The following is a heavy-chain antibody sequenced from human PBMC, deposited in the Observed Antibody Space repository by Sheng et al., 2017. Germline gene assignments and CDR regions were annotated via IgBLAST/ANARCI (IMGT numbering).Heavy chain of an antibody. CDR3: ARGGPPGXIVVVVAATRYWFDP. V-gene: IGHV4-34*01. J-gene: IGHJ5*02. D-gene: IGHD2-15*01. Sequence: QVQLQQWGAGLLKPSETLSLTCAVYGGSFSGYYWSWIRQPPREGAWSGLGKVNHSGSTNYNPSLKSRVTISVDTSKNQFSLKLSSVTAADTAVYYCARGGPPGXIVVVVAATRYWFDPLGPGNPGHRLL. CDR1: GGSFSGYY. CDR2: VNHSGST.